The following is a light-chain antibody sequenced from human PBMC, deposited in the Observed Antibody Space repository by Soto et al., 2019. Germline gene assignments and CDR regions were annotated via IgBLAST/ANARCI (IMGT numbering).Light chain of an antibody. CDR1: QSVSSYY. CDR2: AAS. Sequence: EIVLTQSPVTLSLSPGERATLSCRASQSVSSYYLAWYQQKPGQAPRLLIYAASSRATGIPDRFSGGGSGTDFTLTISRLEPEDFAVYYCQQCGSSPWTFGQGTKVDFK. V-gene: IGKV3-20*01. CDR3: QQCGSSPWT. J-gene: IGKJ1*01.